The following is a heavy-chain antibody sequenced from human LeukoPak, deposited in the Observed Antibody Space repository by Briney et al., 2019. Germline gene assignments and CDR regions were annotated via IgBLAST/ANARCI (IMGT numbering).Heavy chain of an antibody. Sequence: SETLSLTCAIYGWSFSHYYWSWIRQPPGKGLEWVGEIHPSGSTSFNPSLESRVSISKGTSKNQFSLKLTSVTAGDTAVDYCSRGSDESKTGDYWGQGTLVTVSS. V-gene: IGHV4-34*01. D-gene: IGHD6-25*01. CDR3: SRGSDESKTGDY. CDR1: GWSFSHYY. J-gene: IGHJ4*02. CDR2: IHPSGST.